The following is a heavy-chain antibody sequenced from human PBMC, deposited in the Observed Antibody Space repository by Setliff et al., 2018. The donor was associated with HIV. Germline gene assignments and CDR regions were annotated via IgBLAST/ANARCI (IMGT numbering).Heavy chain of an antibody. Sequence: GESLKISCAASGFTFSGAEIHWVRQASGKGLEWVGRIRSKADKYATDYGASAKGRFIISRDDSKKTAYLQMSSLRAEDTAMYYCLLPCTSGWHNWADPWGHGTLVTVSS. CDR2: IRSKADKYAT. D-gene: IGHD6-19*01. CDR3: LLPCTSGWHNWADP. CDR1: GFTFSGAE. V-gene: IGHV3-73*01. J-gene: IGHJ5*02.